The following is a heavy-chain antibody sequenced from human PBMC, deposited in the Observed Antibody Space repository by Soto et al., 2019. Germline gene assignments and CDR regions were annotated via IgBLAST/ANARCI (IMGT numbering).Heavy chain of an antibody. J-gene: IGHJ6*02. D-gene: IGHD5-18*01. Sequence: GGSLRLSCAASGFTFSSYAMHWVRQAPGKGLEWVAVISYDGSNKYYADSVKGRFTISRDNSKNTLYLQMNSLRAEDTAVYYCARELGYSYGYYYYGMDVWGQGTTVTVSS. CDR3: ARELGYSYGYYYYGMDV. CDR2: ISYDGSNK. V-gene: IGHV3-30-3*01. CDR1: GFTFSSYA.